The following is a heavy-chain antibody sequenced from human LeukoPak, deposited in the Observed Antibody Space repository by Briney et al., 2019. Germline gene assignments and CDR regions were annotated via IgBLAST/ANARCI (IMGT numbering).Heavy chain of an antibody. D-gene: IGHD6-13*01. CDR1: GFTFSSYS. V-gene: IGHV3-21*01. CDR2: ISSSSSYI. CDR3: AREGSSWYEVLRSAVLYGMDV. Sequence: GRSLRLSCAASGFTFSSYSMHWVRQAPGKGLEWVSSISSSSSYIYYADSVKGRLTISRDNAKNSLYLQMNSLRAEDTAVYYCAREGSSWYEVLRSAVLYGMDVWGQGTTVTVSS. J-gene: IGHJ6*02.